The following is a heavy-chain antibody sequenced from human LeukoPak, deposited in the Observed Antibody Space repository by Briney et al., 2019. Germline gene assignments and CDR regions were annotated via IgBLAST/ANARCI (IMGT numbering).Heavy chain of an antibody. CDR1: GFTFSSYG. V-gene: IGHV3-33*01. Sequence: PGGSLRLSCAASGFTFSSYGMHWVRQAPGKGLEWVAVIWYDGTNKYYADSVKGRFTISRDNSKNTLYLQMNSLRAEYTAVYYCARDRTYCTNGVCYFRAFDIWGQGTMVTVTS. CDR3: ARDRTYCTNGVCYFRAFDI. D-gene: IGHD2-8*01. CDR2: IWYDGTNK. J-gene: IGHJ3*02.